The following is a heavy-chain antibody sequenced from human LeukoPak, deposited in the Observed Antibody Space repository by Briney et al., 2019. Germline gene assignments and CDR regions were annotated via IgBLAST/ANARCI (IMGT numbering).Heavy chain of an antibody. CDR2: ISSSSSYI. J-gene: IGHJ3*02. CDR1: GFTFSSYS. Sequence: PGGSLRLSCAASGFTFSSYSMNWVRQAPGKGLEWVSSISSSSSYIYYADSVKGRFTISRDNAKNSLYLQMNSLRAEDTAVYYCARDGYTQGDDAFDIWGQGTMVTVSS. V-gene: IGHV3-21*01. D-gene: IGHD5-24*01. CDR3: ARDGYTQGDDAFDI.